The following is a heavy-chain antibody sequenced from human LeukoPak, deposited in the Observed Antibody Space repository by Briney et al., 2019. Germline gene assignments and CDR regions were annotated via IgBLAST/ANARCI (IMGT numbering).Heavy chain of an antibody. V-gene: IGHV3-23*01. CDR2: ISGSGGST. Sequence: GGSLRLSCAASGFTFSSYAMSWVRQAPGKGLEWVSAISGSGGSTYYADSVKGRFTISRDNSKNTLYLQMNSLRAEDTAVYYCATTGYCSSTSCYRDFDYWGQGTPVTVSS. D-gene: IGHD2-2*02. CDR3: ATTGYCSSTSCYRDFDY. J-gene: IGHJ4*02. CDR1: GFTFSSYA.